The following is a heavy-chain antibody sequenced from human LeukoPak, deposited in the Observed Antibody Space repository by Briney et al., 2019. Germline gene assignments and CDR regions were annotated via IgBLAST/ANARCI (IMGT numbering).Heavy chain of an antibody. Sequence: SETLSLTCTVSGGSISSYYWSWIRQPPGKGLEWIGYIYYSGSTNYNPSLKSRVTISVDTSKNQFSLKLSSVPAADTAVYYCASSSGWPRSVDYWGQGTLVTVSS. CDR3: ASSSGWPRSVDY. V-gene: IGHV4-59*01. J-gene: IGHJ4*02. CDR2: IYYSGST. D-gene: IGHD6-19*01. CDR1: GGSISSYY.